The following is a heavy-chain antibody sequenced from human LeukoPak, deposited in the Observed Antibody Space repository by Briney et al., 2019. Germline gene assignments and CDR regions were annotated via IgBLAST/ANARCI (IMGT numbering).Heavy chain of an antibody. CDR1: GFTFSSYS. D-gene: IGHD3-10*01. Sequence: GGSLRLSCAASGFTFSSYSMNWVRQAPGKGLEWVSSISSSSSYIYYADSVKGRFTISRDNAKNSLYLQMNSLRAEDTAVYYCARNRGVSAYYFDYWGQGTLVTVSS. J-gene: IGHJ4*02. V-gene: IGHV3-21*01. CDR3: ARNRGVSAYYFDY. CDR2: ISSSSSYI.